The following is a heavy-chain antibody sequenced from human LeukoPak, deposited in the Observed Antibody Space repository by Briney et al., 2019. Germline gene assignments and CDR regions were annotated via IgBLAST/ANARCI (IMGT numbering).Heavy chain of an antibody. V-gene: IGHV4-34*01. CDR3: ARGARPNYYGSGSYRPFDY. Sequence: PSETLSLTCAVYGGSFSGYYWSWIRQPPGKGLEWIGEINHSGSTNYNPSLKSQVTISVDTSKNQFSLKLSSVTAADTAVYYCARGARPNYYGSGSYRPFDYWGQGTLVTVSS. J-gene: IGHJ4*02. CDR1: GGSFSGYY. D-gene: IGHD3-10*01. CDR2: INHSGST.